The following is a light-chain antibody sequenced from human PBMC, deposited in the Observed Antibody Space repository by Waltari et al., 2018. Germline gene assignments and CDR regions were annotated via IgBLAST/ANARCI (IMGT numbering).Light chain of an antibody. V-gene: IGLV1-40*01. J-gene: IGLJ3*02. CDR1: CSNIGAGHD. CDR3: QSFDSNVRGGVV. CDR2: GNN. Sequence: QSILTQPTSVSGAPGQRVTISCTGSCSNIGAGHDVHWYQAFPGTAPKLLIYGNNNRPSGVPDRFSGSKSGSSASLAINGLQAEDEADYYCQSFDSNVRGGVVFGGGTKVTVL.